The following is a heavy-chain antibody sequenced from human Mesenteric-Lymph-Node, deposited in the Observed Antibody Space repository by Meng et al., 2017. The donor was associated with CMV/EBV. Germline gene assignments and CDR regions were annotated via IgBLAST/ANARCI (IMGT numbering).Heavy chain of an antibody. J-gene: IGHJ3*01. CDR2: INPDSGGT. CDR3: ARDPVNLGLGPYTPDGLDF. V-gene: IGHV1-2*02. Sequence: ASVKVSCKASAYTFTDYFMHWVRQAPGQGLEWMGWINPDSGGTSYAQQFQGRVTMTRDTSISTAYMELSRLRSDDTAVYYCARDPVNLGLGPYTPDGLDFWGQGTMVTVSS. CDR1: AYTFTDYF. D-gene: IGHD2-15*01.